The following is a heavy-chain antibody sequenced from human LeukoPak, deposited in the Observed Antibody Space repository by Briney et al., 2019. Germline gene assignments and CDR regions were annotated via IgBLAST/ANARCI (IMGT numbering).Heavy chain of an antibody. Sequence: VASVKVSCKASGYTFTSYGISWVRQAPGQGLEWMGWISAYNGNTNYAQKLQGRVTMTTDTSTSTAYMELRSLRSDDTAVYYCARATYYDFWSGYYLWGTPLKEDYYYMDVWGKGTTVTVSS. CDR1: GYTFTSYG. CDR2: ISAYNGNT. D-gene: IGHD3-3*01. CDR3: ARATYYDFWSGYYLWGTPLKEDYYYMDV. V-gene: IGHV1-18*01. J-gene: IGHJ6*03.